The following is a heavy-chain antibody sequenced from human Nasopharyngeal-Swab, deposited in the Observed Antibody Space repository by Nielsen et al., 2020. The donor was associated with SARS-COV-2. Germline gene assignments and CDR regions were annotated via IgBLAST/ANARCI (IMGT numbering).Heavy chain of an antibody. J-gene: IGHJ4*02. V-gene: IGHV3-23*01. Sequence: GGSLRLSCAASGFTFSSYAMSWVRQAPGKGLEWVSSISGSGGSAYYADSVKGRFAISRDNYNNLYLQMSSLRTDDTAVYYCAKMRFWDWLSDRPRGLYFDYWGQGALVTVSS. CDR1: GFTFSSYA. D-gene: IGHD3/OR15-3a*01. CDR2: ISGSGGSA. CDR3: AKMRFWDWLSDRPRGLYFDY.